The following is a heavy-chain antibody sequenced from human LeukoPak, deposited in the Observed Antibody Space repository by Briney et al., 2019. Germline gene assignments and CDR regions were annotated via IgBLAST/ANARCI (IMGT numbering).Heavy chain of an antibody. V-gene: IGHV4-39*07. J-gene: IGHJ5*02. CDR2: IYYSGST. Sequence: PSETLSLTCTVSGGSISSSSYYWGWIRQPPGKGLEWIGSIYYSGSTYYNPSLKSRVTISVDTSKNQFSLKLSSVTAADTAVYYCARDGYCTNGVCYGEYNWFDPGGQGTLVTVSS. CDR3: ARDGYCTNGVCYGEYNWFDP. CDR1: GGSISSSSYY. D-gene: IGHD2-8*01.